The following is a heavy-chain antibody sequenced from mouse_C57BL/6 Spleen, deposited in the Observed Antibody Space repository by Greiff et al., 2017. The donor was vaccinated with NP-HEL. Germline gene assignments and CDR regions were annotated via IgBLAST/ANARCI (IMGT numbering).Heavy chain of an antibody. CDR3: ARGRYYGSYYFDY. CDR2: IYPGDGDT. Sequence: VKLVESGAELVKPGASVKISCKASGYAFSSYWMNWVKQRPGKGLEWIGQIYPGDGDTNYNGKFKGKATLTADKSSSTAYMQLSSLTSEDSAVYFCARGRYYGSYYFDYWGQGTTLTVSS. CDR1: GYAFSSYW. V-gene: IGHV1-80*01. J-gene: IGHJ2*01. D-gene: IGHD1-1*01.